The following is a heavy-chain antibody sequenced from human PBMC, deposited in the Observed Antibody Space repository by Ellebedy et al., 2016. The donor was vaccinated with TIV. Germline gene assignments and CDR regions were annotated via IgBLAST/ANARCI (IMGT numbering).Heavy chain of an antibody. D-gene: IGHD5-12*01. J-gene: IGHJ4*02. Sequence: ASGFTFSSYAMAWVRQAPGKGLEWVSAISGSGGATYYADSVKGRFTISRDNSKNTLFLQMNSLRAEDTAVNYCASAARGTGAYESFWGQGTLVTVSS. CDR1: GFTFSSYA. CDR3: ASAARGTGAYESF. CDR2: ISGSGGAT. V-gene: IGHV3-23*01.